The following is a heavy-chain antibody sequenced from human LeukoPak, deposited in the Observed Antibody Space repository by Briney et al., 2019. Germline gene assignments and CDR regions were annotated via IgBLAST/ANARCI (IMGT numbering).Heavy chain of an antibody. CDR1: GFTFSSYA. CDR3: GRSRRINASLYYYMDV. V-gene: IGHV3-23*01. J-gene: IGHJ6*03. CDR2: IRSTGDST. D-gene: IGHD2-15*01. Sequence: AGGSLRLSCAASGFTFSSYAITWVRQAPGKGVEGVSSIRSTGDSTFYADSVKGRFTISRDNSKNTVYLLMNSLRTEDTAVYYCGRSRRINASLYYYMDVWGKGTTVTVSS.